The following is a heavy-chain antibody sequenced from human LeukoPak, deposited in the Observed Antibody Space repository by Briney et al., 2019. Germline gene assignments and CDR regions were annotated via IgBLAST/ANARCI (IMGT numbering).Heavy chain of an antibody. J-gene: IGHJ3*02. CDR3: EMTTGRYDSSGYLGAFDI. V-gene: IGHV4-39*01. CDR1: GGSISSYY. Sequence: SETLPLTCTVSGGSISSYYWGWIRQPPGKGLEWIGSIYYSGSTYYNPSLKRRVTISVDTSKNQFSLKLSSVTAADTAVYYCEMTTGRYDSSGYLGAFDIWGQGTMVTVSS. D-gene: IGHD3-22*01. CDR2: IYYSGST.